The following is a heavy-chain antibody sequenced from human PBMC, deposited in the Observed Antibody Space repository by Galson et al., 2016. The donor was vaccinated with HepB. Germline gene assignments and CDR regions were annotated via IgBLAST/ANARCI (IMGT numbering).Heavy chain of an antibody. Sequence: SLRLSCAASGFTLSAYWLSWVRQASGKGLEWVASINQDASGKYYVDSVKGRFSISRDNVKNTLWLQRSGLRVDDTSMYYCASGYTSGVWGQGTMVTVSS. CDR2: INQDASGK. CDR3: ASGYTSGV. CDR1: GFTLSAYW. D-gene: IGHD6-19*01. V-gene: IGHV3-7*01. J-gene: IGHJ3*01.